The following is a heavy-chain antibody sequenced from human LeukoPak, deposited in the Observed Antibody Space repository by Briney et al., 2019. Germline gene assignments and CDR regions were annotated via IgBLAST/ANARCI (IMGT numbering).Heavy chain of an antibody. V-gene: IGHV3-23*01. CDR1: GLTFSSNA. CDR3: AKGLYSSGRGYMDV. Sequence: GGTLRLSCAASGLTFSSNAMAWVRQAPGKGLEWVSGISGRGENTYYAESVKGRFTISRDNSRNTLYLQMRSLKPEDTAVYYCAKGLYSSGRGYMDVWGKGTTVTISS. J-gene: IGHJ6*03. CDR2: ISGRGENT. D-gene: IGHD6-19*01.